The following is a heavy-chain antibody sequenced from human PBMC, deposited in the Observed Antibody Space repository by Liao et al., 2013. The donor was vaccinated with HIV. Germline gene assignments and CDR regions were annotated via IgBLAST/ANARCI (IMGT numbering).Heavy chain of an antibody. CDR1: GSSLNNDDW. V-gene: IGHV4-28*01. J-gene: IGHJ6*03. CDR2: VFYSGSN. Sequence: QVQLQEWGPGLLKPSDTLSLACGVSGSSLNNDDWWGWVRQPPGKGLEWIGYVFYSGSNYYTPSLKSRVSMSLDTSKNLISLRLTSVTALDTAVYYCASHPPGAYYYYMDVWAKGPRSPSP. D-gene: IGHD2-8*02. CDR3: ASHPPGAYYYYMDV.